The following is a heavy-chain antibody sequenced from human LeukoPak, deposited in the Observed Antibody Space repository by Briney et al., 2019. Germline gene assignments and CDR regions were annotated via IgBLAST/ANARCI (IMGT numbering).Heavy chain of an antibody. CDR2: FTPNSGGT. J-gene: IGHJ4*02. Sequence: ASVKVSCKASGYTFTGYYMHWVRQAPGQGLEWMGWFTPNSGGTNYAQKFQGRVTMTRDTSISTAYMELSRLRSDDTAVYYCAREYYDYVWGSYRYTVYYFDYWGQGTLVTVSS. V-gene: IGHV1-2*02. CDR3: AREYYDYVWGSYRYTVYYFDY. CDR1: GYTFTGYY. D-gene: IGHD3-16*02.